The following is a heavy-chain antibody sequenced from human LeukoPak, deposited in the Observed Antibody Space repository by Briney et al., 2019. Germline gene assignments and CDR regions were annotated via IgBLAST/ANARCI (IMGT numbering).Heavy chain of an antibody. CDR2: IYYSGST. Sequence: SETLSLTCTVSGGSISSTSYYWGWIRQPPGKGLEWIGNIYYSGSTYYSPSLNSRLTMSVDTSRNHFSLKLSSVTAAHTAVYYCARHSYSSGWHAHFDYWGQGTVVAVSS. CDR3: ARHSYSSGWHAHFDY. CDR1: GGSISSTSYY. D-gene: IGHD6-19*01. J-gene: IGHJ4*02. V-gene: IGHV4-39*01.